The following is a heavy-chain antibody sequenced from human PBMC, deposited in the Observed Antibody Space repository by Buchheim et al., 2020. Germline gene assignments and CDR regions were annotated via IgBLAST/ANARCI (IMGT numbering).Heavy chain of an antibody. V-gene: IGHV3-48*03. D-gene: IGHD2-8*01. CDR2: ISSSGSTI. Sequence: EVQLVESGGGLVQPGGSLRLSCAASGFTFSSYEMNWVRQAPGKGLEWVSYISSSGSTIYYADSVKGRFTISRDKAKNSLYLQMNSLRAEDTAVYYCARGDTYCTNGVCYRGVDYWGQGTL. CDR1: GFTFSSYE. J-gene: IGHJ4*02. CDR3: ARGDTYCTNGVCYRGVDY.